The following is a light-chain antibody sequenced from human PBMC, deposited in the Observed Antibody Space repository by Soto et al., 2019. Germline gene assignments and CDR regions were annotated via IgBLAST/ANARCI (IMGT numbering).Light chain of an antibody. CDR3: SSYTASSTLYV. V-gene: IGLV2-14*01. J-gene: IGLJ1*01. CDR2: DVS. CDR1: SSDVGGYNY. Sequence: QSVLAQPASVSGSPGQSITISCTGTSSDVGGYNYVSWYQQHPGKAPKVMIYDVSNRPSGVSNRFSGSKSGNTASLNISGLQAEDEADYYCSSYTASSTLYVFVTGTKVTVL.